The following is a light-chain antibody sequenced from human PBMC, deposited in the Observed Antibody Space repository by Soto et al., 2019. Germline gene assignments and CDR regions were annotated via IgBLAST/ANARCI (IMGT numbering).Light chain of an antibody. CDR3: SSYVRSSSSWV. V-gene: IGLV2-14*03. J-gene: IGLJ3*02. CDR2: DVN. Sequence: QSVLTQPASVSGSPGQSITISCTGTTSDVGGYNYVTWYQQYPGQAPKIIIYDVNRRPPGVSDRFSGSKSGNTASLTVSGLQAEDEGDYYCSSYVRSSSSWVFGGGTKLTVL. CDR1: TSDVGGYNY.